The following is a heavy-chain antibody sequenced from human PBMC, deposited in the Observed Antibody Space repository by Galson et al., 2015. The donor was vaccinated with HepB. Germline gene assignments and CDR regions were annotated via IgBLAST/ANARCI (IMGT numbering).Heavy chain of an antibody. CDR3: ARGPLIAAAAKGAEIDY. V-gene: IGHV4-39*07. Sequence: CTVSGGSISSSSYYWGWIRQPPGKGLEWIGSIYYSGSTNYNPSLKSRVTISVDTSKNQFSLKLSSVTAADTAVYYCARGPLIAAAAKGAEIDYWGQGTLVTVSS. D-gene: IGHD6-13*01. CDR2: IYYSGST. CDR1: GGSISSSSYY. J-gene: IGHJ4*02.